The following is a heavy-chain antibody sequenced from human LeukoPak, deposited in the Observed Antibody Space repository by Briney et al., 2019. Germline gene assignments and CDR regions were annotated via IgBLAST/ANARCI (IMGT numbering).Heavy chain of an antibody. CDR2: ISAYNGNT. CDR3: ARGARRITIFGVPIGDWFDP. CDR1: GYTFTSYG. Sequence: ASVKVSCKASGYTFTSYGISWVRQAPGQGLEWMGWISAYNGNTNYAQKLRGRVTMTTDTSTSTAYMELRSLRSDDTAVYYCARGARRITIFGVPIGDWFDPWGQGTLVTVSS. V-gene: IGHV1-18*01. D-gene: IGHD3-3*01. J-gene: IGHJ5*02.